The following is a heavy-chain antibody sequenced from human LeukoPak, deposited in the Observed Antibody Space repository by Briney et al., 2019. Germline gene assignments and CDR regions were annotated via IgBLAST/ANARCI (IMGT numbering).Heavy chain of an antibody. CDR3: ARHGYGSGSYPGY. CDR2: INHSGST. J-gene: IGHJ4*02. V-gene: IGHV4-34*01. D-gene: IGHD3-10*01. CDR1: GGPFSGYY. Sequence: SETLSLTCAVYGGPFSGYYWSWIRQPPGRGLEWIGEINHSGSTYYNPSLKSRVTISVDTSKNQFSLKLSSVTAAGTAVYYCARHGYGSGSYPGYWGQGTLVTVSS.